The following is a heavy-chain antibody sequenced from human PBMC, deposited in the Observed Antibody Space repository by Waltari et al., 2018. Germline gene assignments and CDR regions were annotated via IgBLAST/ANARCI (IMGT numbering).Heavy chain of an antibody. J-gene: IGHJ4*02. D-gene: IGHD3-10*01. CDR1: GFTFSSYA. V-gene: IGHV3-30*01. CDR3: ARGWSSGSYYLDY. Sequence: QVQLVESGGGVVQPGRSLRLSCAASGFTFSSYAMHWVRQAPGKGLEWVAVISYDGSNKYYADSVKGRFTISRDNSKNTLYLQMNSLRAEDTAVYYCARGWSSGSYYLDYWGQGTLVTVSS. CDR2: ISYDGSNK.